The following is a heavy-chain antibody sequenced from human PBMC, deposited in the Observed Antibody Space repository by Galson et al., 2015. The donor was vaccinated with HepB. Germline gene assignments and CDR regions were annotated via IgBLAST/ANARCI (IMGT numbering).Heavy chain of an antibody. CDR1: GGTFSSYA. J-gene: IGHJ4*02. D-gene: IGHD3-10*01. CDR3: ARIGGPGKVSGGFDY. Sequence: SVKVSCKASGGTFSSYAISWVRQAPGQGLEWMGGIIPIFGTANYAQKFQGRVTITADESTSTAYMELRSLRSEDTAVYYCARIGGPGKVSGGFDYWGQGTLVTVSS. V-gene: IGHV1-69*13. CDR2: IIPIFGTA.